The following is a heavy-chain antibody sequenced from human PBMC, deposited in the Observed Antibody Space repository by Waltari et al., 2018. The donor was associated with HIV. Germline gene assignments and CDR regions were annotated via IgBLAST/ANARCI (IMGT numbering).Heavy chain of an antibody. D-gene: IGHD6-13*01. V-gene: IGHV3-53*01. J-gene: IGHJ6*02. Sequence: EVQLVESGGGLIQPGGSLRLSCAASGFTVSSNYMSWVRQAPGKGLAWVSVIYSGGSTYYADSVKGRFTISRDNSKNTLYLQMNSLRAEDTAVYYCARGAWEVAAGRGSQKLDVWGQGTTVTVSS. CDR3: ARGAWEVAAGRGSQKLDV. CDR2: IYSGGST. CDR1: GFTVSSNY.